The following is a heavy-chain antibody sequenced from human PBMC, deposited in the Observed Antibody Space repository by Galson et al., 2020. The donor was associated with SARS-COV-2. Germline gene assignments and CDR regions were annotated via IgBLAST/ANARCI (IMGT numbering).Heavy chain of an antibody. CDR2: IFSNDEK. D-gene: IGHD3-10*02. CDR3: ARTLGEHSLFAGYYYGMDV. V-gene: IGHV2-26*01. CDR1: GFSLSNARMG. J-gene: IGHJ6*02. Sequence: SGPTLVKPTETLTLTCTVSGFSLSNARMGVSWIRQPQGKALEWLAHIFSNDEKSYSTSLKSRLTISKDTSKSQVVLTMTNMDPVDTATYYCARTLGEHSLFAGYYYGMDVWGQGTTVTVSS.